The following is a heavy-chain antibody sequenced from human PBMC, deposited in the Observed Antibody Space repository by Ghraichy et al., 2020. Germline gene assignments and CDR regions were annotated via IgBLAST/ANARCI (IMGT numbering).Heavy chain of an antibody. Sequence: ASVKVSCKASGYTFTSYGISWVRQAPGQGLEWMGWISAYNGNTNYAQKLQGRVTMTTDTSTSTAYMELRSLRSDDTAVYYCARDQQQLVGAHNWFDPWGQGTLVTVSS. V-gene: IGHV1-18*01. CDR3: ARDQQQLVGAHNWFDP. CDR1: GYTFTSYG. CDR2: ISAYNGNT. J-gene: IGHJ5*02. D-gene: IGHD6-13*01.